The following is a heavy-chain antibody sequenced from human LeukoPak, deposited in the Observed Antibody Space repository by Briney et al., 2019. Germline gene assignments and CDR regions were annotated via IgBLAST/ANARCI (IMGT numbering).Heavy chain of an antibody. CDR3: ARGARIFRVLRNDPFDI. Sequence: GASVKVSCKASGYTFTSYDINWVRQATGQGLKGMGWMNPNSGNTGYAQKFQGRVTMTSNTSISTAYMELSSLRSEDTAVYYCARGARIFRVLRNDPFDIWGQGTMVTVSS. D-gene: IGHD3-3*01. CDR2: MNPNSGNT. V-gene: IGHV1-8*01. CDR1: GYTFTSYD. J-gene: IGHJ3*02.